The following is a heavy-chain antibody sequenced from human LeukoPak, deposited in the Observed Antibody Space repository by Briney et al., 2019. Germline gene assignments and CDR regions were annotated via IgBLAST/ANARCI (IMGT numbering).Heavy chain of an antibody. CDR2: IYYSGST. Sequence: PSETLSLTCTVSGGSISSGGYYWSWIRQHPGKGLEWIGYIYYSGSTYYNPSLKSRVTISVDTSKNQFSLKLSPVTAADTAVYYCARGVVVVVAATHGIEFDYWGQGTLVTVSS. D-gene: IGHD2-15*01. V-gene: IGHV4-31*03. CDR1: GGSISSGGYY. J-gene: IGHJ4*02. CDR3: ARGVVVVVAATHGIEFDY.